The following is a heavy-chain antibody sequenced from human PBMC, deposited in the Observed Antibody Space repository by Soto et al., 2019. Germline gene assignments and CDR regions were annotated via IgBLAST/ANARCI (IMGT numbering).Heavy chain of an antibody. CDR2: INPSGGST. CDR3: ARGEYSSSRGYYFDY. V-gene: IGHV1-46*01. J-gene: IGHJ4*02. D-gene: IGHD6-6*01. Sequence: ASVEVSCKASGYTFTSYYIHWVRQAPGQGLEWMGIINPSGGSTSYAQKFQGRVTMTRDTSTSTVYMELSSLRSEDTAVYYCARGEYSSSRGYYFDYWGQGTLVTVSS. CDR1: GYTFTSYY.